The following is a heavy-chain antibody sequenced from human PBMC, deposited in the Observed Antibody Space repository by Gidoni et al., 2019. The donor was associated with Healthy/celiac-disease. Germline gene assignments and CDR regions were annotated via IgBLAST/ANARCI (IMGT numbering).Heavy chain of an antibody. V-gene: IGHV3-33*01. CDR3: ARDVDTAMDTLDY. CDR1: GFTFSSYG. CDR2: IWYDGSNK. Sequence: QVQLVESGGGVVQPGRSLRLSCAASGFTFSSYGMHWVRQAPGKGLEWVAVIWYDGSNKYYADSVKGRLTISRDNSKNTRYLQMNSLRAEDTAVYYCARDVDTAMDTLDYWGQGTLVTVSS. J-gene: IGHJ4*02. D-gene: IGHD5-18*01.